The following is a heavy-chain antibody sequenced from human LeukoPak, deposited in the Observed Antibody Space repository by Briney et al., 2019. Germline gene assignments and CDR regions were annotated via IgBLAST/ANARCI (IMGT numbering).Heavy chain of an antibody. CDR2: IYYSGST. J-gene: IGHJ4*02. D-gene: IGHD3-22*01. V-gene: IGHV4-59*08. Sequence: SETLSLTCTVSGGSISSYYWSLIRQPPGKGLEWIGYIYYSGSTNYNPSLKSRVTISVDTSKNQFSLKLSSVTAADTAVYYCARPHSSGYYYFDYWGQGTLVTVSS. CDR1: GGSISSYY. CDR3: ARPHSSGYYYFDY.